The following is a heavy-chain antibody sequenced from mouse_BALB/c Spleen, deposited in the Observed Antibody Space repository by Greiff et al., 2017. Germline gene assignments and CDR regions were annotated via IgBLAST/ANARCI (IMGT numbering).Heavy chain of an antibody. D-gene: IGHD6-1*01. V-gene: IGHV14-3*02. CDR1: GFNIKDTY. Sequence: EVQLQESGAELVKPGASVKLSCTASGFNIKDTYMHWVKQRPEQGLEWIGRIDPANGNTKYDPKFQGKATITADTSSNTAYLQLSSLTSEDTAVYYCARFRSASLGYWGQGTTLTVSS. CDR2: IDPANGNT. J-gene: IGHJ2*01. CDR3: ARFRSASLGY.